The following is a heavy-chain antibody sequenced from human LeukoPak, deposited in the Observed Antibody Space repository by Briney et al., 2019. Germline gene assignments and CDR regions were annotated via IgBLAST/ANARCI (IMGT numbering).Heavy chain of an antibody. J-gene: IGHJ4*02. CDR3: ARFLRWAIDY. V-gene: IGHV3-23*01. D-gene: IGHD4-23*01. Sequence: GGSLRLSCAASGFTFSNYGMNWVRQAPGKGLEWVSGITSSGITYYADSVKGRFTVSRDNSKNTLYLQMNSLRAEDTAVYYCARFLRWAIDYWGQGTLVTVSS. CDR1: GFTFSNYG. CDR2: ITSSGIT.